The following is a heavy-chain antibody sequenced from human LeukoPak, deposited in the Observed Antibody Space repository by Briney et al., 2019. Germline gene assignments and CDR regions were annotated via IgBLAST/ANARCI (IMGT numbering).Heavy chain of an antibody. D-gene: IGHD3-16*01. CDR1: GFTFSSYG. V-gene: IGHV3-30*18. CDR3: AKDGGGIGNRPLYYFDY. J-gene: IGHJ4*02. Sequence: GGSLRLSCAASGFTFSSYGMHWVRQAPGKGLEWVAVISYDGSNKYYADSVKGRFTISRDNSKNTLYLQMNSLRAEDTAVYYCAKDGGGIGNRPLYYFDYWGQGTLVTVSS. CDR2: ISYDGSNK.